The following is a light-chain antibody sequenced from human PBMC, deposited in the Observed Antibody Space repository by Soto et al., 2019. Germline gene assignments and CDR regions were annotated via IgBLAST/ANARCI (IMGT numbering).Light chain of an antibody. J-gene: IGKJ2*03. CDR1: QGILTY. CDR3: QQYNTFYS. V-gene: IGKV1-27*01. CDR2: AAS. Sequence: DIQMTQSPSSLSASVGDRVTITCRASQGILTYLAWYQQKPGQVPELLIQAASTLQPGVPSRFSGSGSGTEFTLTINSLQPEDVATYYCQQYNTFYSFGQGTKLEIK.